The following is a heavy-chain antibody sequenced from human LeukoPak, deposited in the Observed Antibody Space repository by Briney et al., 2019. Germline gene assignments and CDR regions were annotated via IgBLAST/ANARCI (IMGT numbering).Heavy chain of an antibody. J-gene: IGHJ4*02. CDR2: IYGGDTK. CDR1: GFTVSSNF. Sequence: GGSLRLSCAASGFTVSSNFMTWVRPAQGKGLEWVSFIYGGDTKSYADSVKGRFTIPRDNSKNALYLQMNSLRAEDTAVYYCASEDSGDYEGRFDYWGQGTLVTVSS. V-gene: IGHV3-66*02. CDR3: ASEDSGDYEGRFDY. D-gene: IGHD4-17*01.